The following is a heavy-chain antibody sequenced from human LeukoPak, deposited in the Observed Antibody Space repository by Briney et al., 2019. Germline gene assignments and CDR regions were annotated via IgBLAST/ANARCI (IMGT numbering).Heavy chain of an antibody. Sequence: GGSLRLSCAASGFTFSSYGMHWVRQAPGKGLEWVAVISYDGSNKYYADSVKGRFTISRDNSKNTLYLQMNSLRAEDTAVYYCAKEGVGYSYGYLDYFDYWGQGTLVTVSS. CDR2: ISYDGSNK. CDR1: GFTFSSYG. CDR3: AKEGVGYSYGYLDYFDY. J-gene: IGHJ4*02. V-gene: IGHV3-30*18. D-gene: IGHD5-18*01.